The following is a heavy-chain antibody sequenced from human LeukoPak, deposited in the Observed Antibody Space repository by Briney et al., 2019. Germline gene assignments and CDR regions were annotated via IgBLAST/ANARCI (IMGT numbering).Heavy chain of an antibody. CDR3: ARVQEVLGQLWLHLDY. J-gene: IGHJ4*02. V-gene: IGHV3-7*01. CDR1: GFTFSSYW. CDR2: IKQDGSEK. D-gene: IGHD5-18*01. Sequence: GGSLRLSCAASGFTFSSYWMSWVRQAPGKGLEWVANIKQDGSEKFYVDSVKGRFTISRDNAKNSVYLQMNSLRAEDTAVYYCARVQEVLGQLWLHLDYWGQGTQVTVSS.